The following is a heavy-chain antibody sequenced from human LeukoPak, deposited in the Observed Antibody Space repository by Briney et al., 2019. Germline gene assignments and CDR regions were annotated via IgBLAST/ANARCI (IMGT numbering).Heavy chain of an antibody. CDR3: ARNTKYTTASVEA. J-gene: IGHJ4*02. V-gene: IGHV3-7*01. D-gene: IGHD6-6*01. CDR2: IKQDGSEK. Sequence: GSLRLSCAAPGFTFINYWMSWVRQAPGKGLEWVANIKQDGSEKYYVDSVKGRFTISRDNAKNSLYLQMNSLRAEDTAVYYCARNTKYTTASVEAWGQGTLVTVSS. CDR1: GFTFINYW.